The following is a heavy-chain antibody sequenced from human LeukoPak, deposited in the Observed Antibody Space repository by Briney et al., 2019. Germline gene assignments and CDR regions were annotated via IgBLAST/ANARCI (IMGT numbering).Heavy chain of an antibody. CDR2: ISWNSGRI. Sequence: GGSLRLSCAASGFTFDDYAMHWVRHTPGKGLEWVSGISWNSGRIEYADSVKGRFTISRDNAKNSLYLQMNSLRPEDTALYYCAKYGSSPSWGQGTLVTVSS. J-gene: IGHJ5*02. V-gene: IGHV3-9*01. CDR3: AKYGSSPS. CDR1: GFTFDDYA. D-gene: IGHD6-19*01.